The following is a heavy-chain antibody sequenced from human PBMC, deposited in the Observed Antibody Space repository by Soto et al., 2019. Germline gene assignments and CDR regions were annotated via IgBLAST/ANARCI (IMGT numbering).Heavy chain of an antibody. CDR1: GDC. D-gene: IGHD6-6*01. J-gene: IGHJ6*02. CDR2: IYYSGST. CDR3: ARIFSSIAARRYYYYGMDV. Sequence: GDCCIRKQQHPGKGLEWIGYIYYSGSTYYNPSLKSRVTISVDTSKNQFSLKLSSVTAADTAVYYCARIFSSIAARRYYYYGMDVWGQGTTVSVSS. V-gene: IGHV4-30-2*04.